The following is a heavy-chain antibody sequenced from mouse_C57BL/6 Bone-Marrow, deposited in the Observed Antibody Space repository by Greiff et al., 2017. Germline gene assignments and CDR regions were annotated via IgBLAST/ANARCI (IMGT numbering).Heavy chain of an antibody. CDR3: TRGYYEAY. V-gene: IGHV14-4*01. CDR1: GFNIKDDY. Sequence: EVKLVESGAELVRPGASVKLSCTASGFNIKDDYMHWVKQRPEQGLAWIGWIDPENGDTEYASKFQGKATITADTTSNTAYLQLSSLTSEDTAVYYCTRGYYEAYWGQGTLVTVSA. J-gene: IGHJ3*01. CDR2: IDPENGDT. D-gene: IGHD2-3*01.